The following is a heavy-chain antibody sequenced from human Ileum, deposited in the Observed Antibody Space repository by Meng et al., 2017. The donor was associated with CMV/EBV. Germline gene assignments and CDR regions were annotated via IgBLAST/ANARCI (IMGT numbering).Heavy chain of an antibody. CDR1: GFAFTRYS. CDR2: ISTYSEDP. Sequence: RPSGFAFTRYSMNWVRQTPEQGLGWVGWISTYSEDPTYARDFTGLFIFSLDTSVTTAYLQISSLQAEDAGVYYCATKGYNLNDPIGYWGQGTLVTVSS. J-gene: IGHJ4*02. D-gene: IGHD1-1*01. V-gene: IGHV7-4-1*02. CDR3: ATKGYNLNDPIGY.